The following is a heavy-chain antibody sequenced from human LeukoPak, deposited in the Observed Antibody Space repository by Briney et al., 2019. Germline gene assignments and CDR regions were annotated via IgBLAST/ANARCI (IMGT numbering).Heavy chain of an antibody. CDR1: GFTFSSYG. D-gene: IGHD2-15*01. CDR2: IWYDGNNK. V-gene: IGHV3-33*01. J-gene: IGHJ4*02. Sequence: EGSLRLSCAASGFTFSSYGMHWVRQAPGKVLEWVALIWYDGNNKYYADSVKGRFTISRDNSKNTLYLQLNSLRAEDTAVYYCARQHCSGGDCYFFDWGQGTLVTVS. CDR3: ARQHCSGGDCYFFD.